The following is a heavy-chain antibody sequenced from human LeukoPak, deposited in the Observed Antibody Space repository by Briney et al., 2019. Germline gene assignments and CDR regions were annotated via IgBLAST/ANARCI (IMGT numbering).Heavy chain of an antibody. J-gene: IGHJ4*02. CDR3: AREPTYTNSWYTTCDY. Sequence: AGGSLRLSCAASGFTFSSYNMNWVRQAPGKGLEWVSYITGSSTTIYYADPVKGRLTIARDNAKNSLFLQMNSLRAEDTAVYYCAREPTYTNSWYTTCDYWGQGTLVTVSS. CDR2: ITGSSTTI. D-gene: IGHD6-13*01. CDR1: GFTFSSYN. V-gene: IGHV3-48*01.